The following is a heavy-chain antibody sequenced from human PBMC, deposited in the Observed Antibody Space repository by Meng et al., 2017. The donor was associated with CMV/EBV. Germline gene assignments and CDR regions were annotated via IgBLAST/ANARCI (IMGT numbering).Heavy chain of an antibody. V-gene: IGHV5-51*01. CDR2: IYPGDSDT. D-gene: IGHD6-13*01. CDR1: GYSFTSYW. Sequence: GGSLRLSCKGSGYSFTSYWISWVRQMPGKGLEWMGIIYPGDSDTRYSPSFQGQVTISADKSISTAYLQWSSLKASDTAMYYCARSFRFGHSSPTGYYYYGMDVWGQGTTVTVSS. CDR3: ARSFRFGHSSPTGYYYYGMDV. J-gene: IGHJ6*02.